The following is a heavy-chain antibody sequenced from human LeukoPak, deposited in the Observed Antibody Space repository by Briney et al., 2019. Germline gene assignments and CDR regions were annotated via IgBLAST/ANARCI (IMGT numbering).Heavy chain of an antibody. CDR1: GFNFSAYA. V-gene: IGHV3-30*07. Sequence: GGSLGLSCAASGFNFSAYAMHWVRQAPGKGLEWVAVISFDGSHKYYADSVKGRFTISRDNSQNTLYLQMNSLRAEDTAVYYCTKDPNGDYVGAFDPWGQGTLVTVSS. CDR3: TKDPNGDYVGAFDP. J-gene: IGHJ5*02. CDR2: ISFDGSHK. D-gene: IGHD4-17*01.